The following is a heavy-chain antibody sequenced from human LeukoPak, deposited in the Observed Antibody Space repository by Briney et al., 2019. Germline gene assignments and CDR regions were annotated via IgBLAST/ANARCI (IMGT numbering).Heavy chain of an antibody. D-gene: IGHD1-26*01. J-gene: IGHJ4*02. CDR3: ARGGTYDPFVY. V-gene: IGHV1-2*06. CDR1: GYTFNDYN. Sequence: ASVKVSCKASGYTFNDYNIHWVRHGPGQGYECVGRINPNISRSNPAQKFQVRVSMHRATSLCTAYLKLSRLRYDDMAVYYCARGGTYDPFVYWGQGTLVTVSS. CDR2: INPNISRS.